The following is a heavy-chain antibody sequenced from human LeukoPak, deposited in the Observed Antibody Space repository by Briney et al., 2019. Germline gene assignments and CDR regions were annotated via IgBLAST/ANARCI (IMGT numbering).Heavy chain of an antibody. V-gene: IGHV4-34*01. D-gene: IGHD3-16*01. Sequence: PSETLSLTCAVYGGSFSGYYWSWIRQPPGKGLEWIGEVNHSGSTNYNPSLKSRVTISVDTSKNQFSLKLSSVTAADTAVYYCASLGAARPTYYYYYYIDVWGKGTTVTVSS. CDR2: VNHSGST. CDR3: ASLGAARPTYYYYYYIDV. CDR1: GGSFSGYY. J-gene: IGHJ6*03.